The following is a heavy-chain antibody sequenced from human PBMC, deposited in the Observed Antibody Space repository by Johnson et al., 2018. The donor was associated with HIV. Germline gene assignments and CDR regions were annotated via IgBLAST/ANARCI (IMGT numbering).Heavy chain of an antibody. CDR2: ISSAGTT. V-gene: IGHV3-53*01. J-gene: IGHJ3*02. Sequence: VQLVESGGGVVQPGRSLRLSCAASGFTVSSYYMSWIRQAPGKGLEWVSVISSAGTTYYADSVQGRFTISRDSSKNTLYLQMNSLRAEDTAVYYCARDGYSSAWYGKDAFDIWGQGTMVTVSS. CDR3: ARDGYSSAWYGKDAFDI. D-gene: IGHD6-19*01. CDR1: GFTVSSYY.